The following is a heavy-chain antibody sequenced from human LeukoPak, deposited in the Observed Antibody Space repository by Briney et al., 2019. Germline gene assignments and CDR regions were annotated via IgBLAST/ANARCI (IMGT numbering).Heavy chain of an antibody. Sequence: PGGSLRLSCAASGFTFSNYGMHWVRQAPGKGLEWVAFVRSDGGIKYYADSVKGRFTISRDNSKNTLYLQMNSLRAEGTAVYYCAKHLWRDLLWFGEGYYFGYWGQGTLVTVSS. CDR3: AKHLWRDLLWFGEGYYFGY. CDR1: GFTFSNYG. D-gene: IGHD3-10*01. CDR2: VRSDGGIK. J-gene: IGHJ4*02. V-gene: IGHV3-30*02.